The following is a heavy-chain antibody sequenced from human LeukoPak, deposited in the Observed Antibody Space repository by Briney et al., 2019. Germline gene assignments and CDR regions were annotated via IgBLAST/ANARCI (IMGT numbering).Heavy chain of an antibody. CDR2: IYYSGST. J-gene: IGHJ6*02. V-gene: IGHV4-39*01. CDR1: GGSISSSSYY. D-gene: IGHD6-19*01. CDR3: ARLPDYSRGWYYYYYGMDV. Sequence: PSETLSLTCTVSGGSISSSSYYWGWIRQPPGKGLEWIGSIYYSGSTYYNPSLKSRVTISVDTSKNQFSLKLSSVTAADTAVYYCARLPDYSRGWYYYYYGMDVWGQGTTVTVSS.